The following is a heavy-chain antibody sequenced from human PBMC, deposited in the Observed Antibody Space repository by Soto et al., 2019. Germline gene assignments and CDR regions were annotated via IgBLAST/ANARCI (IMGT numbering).Heavy chain of an antibody. J-gene: IGHJ4*02. Sequence: SETLSLTCTVSGDSITSNSYFWAWIRQPPGKGLEWIGSIYYSGTTYHNPSLKSRVTISVDRSNNQFSLKLTSVTAADTAVYYCARNFSVDHIDYWGQAALVTVSS. CDR1: GDSITSNSYF. CDR2: IYYSGTT. CDR3: ARNFSVDHIDY. D-gene: IGHD3-9*01. V-gene: IGHV4-39*01.